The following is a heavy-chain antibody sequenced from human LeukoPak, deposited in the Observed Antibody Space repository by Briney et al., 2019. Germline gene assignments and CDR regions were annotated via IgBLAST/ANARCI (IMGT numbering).Heavy chain of an antibody. CDR2: IYPGDSDI. D-gene: IGHD1-26*01. J-gene: IGHJ5*02. V-gene: IGHV5-51*01. Sequence: GESLKISCKGSGYSFASYWIGWVRQMPGKGLEWMGIIYPGDSDITYRPSFQGQVTISADKSLTTAYLQWSSLKASDTAMYYCARHGTYGFDPWGQGTLVTVSS. CDR1: GYSFASYW. CDR3: ARHGTYGFDP.